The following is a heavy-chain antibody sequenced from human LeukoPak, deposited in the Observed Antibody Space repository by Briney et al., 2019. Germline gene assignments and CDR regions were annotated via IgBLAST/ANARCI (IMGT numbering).Heavy chain of an antibody. D-gene: IGHD1-26*01. J-gene: IGHJ4*02. CDR3: ATSLVGATHDY. V-gene: IGHV5-51*01. CDR1: GYSFTSYW. CDR2: IYPCDSDT. Sequence: GESLQISCKGSGYSFTSYWIGWVRQLPGKGLEWMGIIYPCDSDTRYSPSFQGQVTISADKSISTAYLQWSSLKASDTAMYYCATSLVGATHDYWGQGTLVTVSS.